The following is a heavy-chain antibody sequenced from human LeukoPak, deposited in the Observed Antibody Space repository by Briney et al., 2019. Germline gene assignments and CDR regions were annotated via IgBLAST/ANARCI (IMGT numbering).Heavy chain of an antibody. V-gene: IGHV5-51*01. CDR1: GYHFATSW. J-gene: IGHJ4*02. CDR2: IYPSDSDT. Sequence: GEPLQISCQSSGYHFATSWIGWVRPMSGKGLEWMGIIYPSDSDTRYSPSFQGQVTISADKSISTAYLQWSSLTASDTAMYYCARRRGHHVDYWGQGTLVTVSS. CDR3: ARRRGHHVDY.